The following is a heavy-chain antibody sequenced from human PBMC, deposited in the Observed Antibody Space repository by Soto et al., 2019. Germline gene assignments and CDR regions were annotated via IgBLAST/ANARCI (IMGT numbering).Heavy chain of an antibody. V-gene: IGHV3-23*01. CDR3: ASLAGYYYDSSGYYHHDY. J-gene: IGHJ4*02. CDR1: GFTFSSYA. D-gene: IGHD3-22*01. Sequence: GGSLRLSCAASGFTFSSYAMNWVRQAPGKGLEWVSAISGSGGNTYYADSVKGRFTISRDNSKNTLYLQMNSLRAEDTAVYYCASLAGYYYDSSGYYHHDYWGQGTLVTVSS. CDR2: ISGSGGNT.